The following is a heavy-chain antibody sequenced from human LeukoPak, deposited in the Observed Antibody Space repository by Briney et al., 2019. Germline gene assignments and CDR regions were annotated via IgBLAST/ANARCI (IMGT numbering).Heavy chain of an antibody. D-gene: IGHD3-22*01. CDR3: ANDIGGSYYYDSSLDY. CDR2: ISWNSGSI. CDR1: GFTFDDYA. Sequence: GGSLRLSCAASGFTFDDYAMHWVRQAPGKGLEWVSGISWNSGSIGYADSVKGRFTISRDNAKNSLYLQMNSLRAEDTALYYCANDIGGSYYYDSSLDYWGQGTLVTVSS. J-gene: IGHJ4*02. V-gene: IGHV3-9*01.